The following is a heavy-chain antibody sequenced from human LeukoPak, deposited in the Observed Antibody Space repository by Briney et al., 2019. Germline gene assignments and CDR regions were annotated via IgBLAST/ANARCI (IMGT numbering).Heavy chain of an antibody. J-gene: IGHJ4*02. CDR3: ARDEGGSRCFDY. Sequence: GGSLRLSCAASGFTFSSYAMHWVRQAPGKGLEWVAVISYDGSNKYYADSVKGRFTISRDNSKNTLYLQMNSLRAEDTAVYYCARDEGGSRCFDYWGQGTLVTVSS. D-gene: IGHD6-13*01. V-gene: IGHV3-30-3*01. CDR1: GFTFSSYA. CDR2: ISYDGSNK.